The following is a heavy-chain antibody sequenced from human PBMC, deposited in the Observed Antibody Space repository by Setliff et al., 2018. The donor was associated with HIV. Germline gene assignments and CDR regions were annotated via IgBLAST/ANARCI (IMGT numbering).Heavy chain of an antibody. J-gene: IGHJ4*02. CDR2: IKQDGSEK. D-gene: IGHD1-26*01. CDR3: AKEIRAMGATGPGY. Sequence: GGSLRLSCEASGFSFSSYWMSWVRQAPGKGLEWVANIKQDGSEKHYMDSVKGRFTISRDNSRSTLYLQMNSLRAEDTAVYYCAKEIRAMGATGPGYWGQGTLVTVSS. CDR1: GFSFSSYW. V-gene: IGHV3-7*03.